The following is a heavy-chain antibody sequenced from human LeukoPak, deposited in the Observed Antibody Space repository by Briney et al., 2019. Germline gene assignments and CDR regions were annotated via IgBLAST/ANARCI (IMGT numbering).Heavy chain of an antibody. CDR1: GYTLTELS. J-gene: IGHJ4*02. CDR2: IGIDSGNT. V-gene: IGHV3-11*06. D-gene: IGHD5-24*01. CDR3: ARDYKYAFDN. Sequence: SCMVSGYTLTELSMHWVRQAPGKGLEWISYIGIDSGNTNYADSVKGRFTISGDKAKNSLYLQMNSLRVEDTAVYYCARDYKYAFDNWGQGTLVTVSS.